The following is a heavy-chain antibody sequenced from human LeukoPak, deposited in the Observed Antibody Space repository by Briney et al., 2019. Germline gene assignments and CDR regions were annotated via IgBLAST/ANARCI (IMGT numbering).Heavy chain of an antibody. CDR2: INPNSGGT. D-gene: IGHD4-23*01. V-gene: IGHV1-2*02. Sequence: ASVKVSCKASGYTFTSYGISWVRQAPGQGLEWMGWINPNSGGTNYAQKFQGRVTMTRDTSISTAYMELSRLRSDDTAVYYCARDTLLTPGDYWGQGTLVTVSS. J-gene: IGHJ4*02. CDR1: GYTFTSYG. CDR3: ARDTLLTPGDY.